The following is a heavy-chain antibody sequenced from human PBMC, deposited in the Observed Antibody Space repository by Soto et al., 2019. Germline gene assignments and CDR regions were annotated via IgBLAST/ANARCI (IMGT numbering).Heavy chain of an antibody. CDR1: EFSFSSYA. CDR3: ATYSSPFDY. CDR2: ISATGTTT. J-gene: IGHJ4*02. Sequence: GGSLRLSCAASEFSFSSYALNWVRQAPGKGLEWVSAISATGTTTYYADSVKGRFTISRDNSKRTLFLQMDSLSPEDTAVYYCATYSSPFDYWGQGTLVTVSS. D-gene: IGHD6-13*01. V-gene: IGHV3-23*01.